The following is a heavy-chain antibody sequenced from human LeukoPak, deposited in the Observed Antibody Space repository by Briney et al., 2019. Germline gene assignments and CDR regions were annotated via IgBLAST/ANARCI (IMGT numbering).Heavy chain of an antibody. J-gene: IGHJ6*02. V-gene: IGHV1-2*02. CDR2: INPNSGGT. Sequence: ASVKVSCKASGYTFTGYYMHWVRQAPGQGLEWMGWINPNSGGTNYAQKFQGRVTMTRDTSISTAYMELSRLRSDDTAVYYCARELVGAPNYYYYGMDVWGQGTTVTVSS. CDR1: GYTFTGYY. CDR3: ARELVGAPNYYYYGMDV. D-gene: IGHD1-26*01.